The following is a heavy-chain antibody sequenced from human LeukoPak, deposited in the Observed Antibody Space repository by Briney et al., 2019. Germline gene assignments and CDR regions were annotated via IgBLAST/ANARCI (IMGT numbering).Heavy chain of an antibody. D-gene: IGHD3-22*01. V-gene: IGHV3-64*01. J-gene: IGHJ4*02. CDR2: IDSRGVNT. Sequence: GGSLRLSCAASGFTFRDHDMHWVRQAPGQGLEYVSAIDSRGVNTYYANSVKGRFTISRDNSKNTLYLQMGSLRSDDMAVYYCARALRSGYYGFWGQGTLVTVSS. CDR1: GFTFRDHD. CDR3: ARALRSGYYGF.